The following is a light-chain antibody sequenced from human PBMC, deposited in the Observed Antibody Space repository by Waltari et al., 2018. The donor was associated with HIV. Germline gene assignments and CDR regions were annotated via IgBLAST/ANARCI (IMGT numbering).Light chain of an antibody. V-gene: IGLV3-1*01. J-gene: IGLJ1*01. CDR3: QALATWDSSSGGV. CDR2: KDT. Sequence: SVGLTQPPSVSVSPGQTAEEFCTGDDLGHKYVSWYQHKAGQVPVLLIYKDTERHSGIPERFSGSISGNTATLTIRGAQALDEAQYYCQALATWDSSSGGVFGTGTRVTVL. CDR1: DLGHKY.